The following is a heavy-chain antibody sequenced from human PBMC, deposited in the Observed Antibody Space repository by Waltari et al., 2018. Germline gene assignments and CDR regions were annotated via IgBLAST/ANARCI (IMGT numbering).Heavy chain of an antibody. D-gene: IGHD3-10*01. CDR3: ARPTTMVRDYGMDV. Sequence: QVQLVQSGAEVKKPGSSVKVSCKASGGTFSSYTVTWVRQAPGQGLEWIGRIIPLLGKTNHAQKFQGRVTISADKSTTTVYMELSSLTSEDTAVYYCARPTTMVRDYGMDVWGQGTTVTVSS. CDR2: IIPLLGKT. V-gene: IGHV1-69*02. CDR1: GGTFSSYT. J-gene: IGHJ6*02.